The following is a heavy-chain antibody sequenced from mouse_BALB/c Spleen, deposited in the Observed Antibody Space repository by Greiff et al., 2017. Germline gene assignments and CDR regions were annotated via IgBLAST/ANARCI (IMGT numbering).Heavy chain of an antibody. CDR3: ARWLPSYAMDY. CDR1: GFTFSSYA. Sequence: EVQLVESGGGLVKPGGSLKLSCAASGFTFSSYAMSWVRQTPEKRLEWVASISSGGSTYYPDSVKGRFTISRDNARNILYLQMSSLRSEDTAMYYCARWLPSYAMDYWGQGTSVTVSS. CDR2: ISSGGST. V-gene: IGHV5-6-5*01. J-gene: IGHJ4*01. D-gene: IGHD2-2*01.